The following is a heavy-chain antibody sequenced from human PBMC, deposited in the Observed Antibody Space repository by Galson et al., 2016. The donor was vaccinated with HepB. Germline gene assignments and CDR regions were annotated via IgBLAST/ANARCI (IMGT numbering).Heavy chain of an antibody. CDR3: ARDRSPAQANNWYDALDI. J-gene: IGHJ3*02. D-gene: IGHD2-15*01. Sequence: SLRLSCAASGFTFSRYGMHWVRQAPGNGLEWVANINQNGGRTNYVDSVKGRFTISRDNAKNSLYLQMNSLRPEDTAIYYCARDRSPAQANNWYDALDIWGQGTLVTVSS. V-gene: IGHV3-7*04. CDR1: GFTFSRYG. CDR2: INQNGGRT.